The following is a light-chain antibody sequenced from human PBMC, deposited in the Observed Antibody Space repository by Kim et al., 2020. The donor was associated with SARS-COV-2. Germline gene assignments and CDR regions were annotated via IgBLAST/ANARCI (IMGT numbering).Light chain of an antibody. Sequence: EIVLTQSPGSLSLSPGDRATLSCRASQSVSSYFAWYQQKPGQPPRLLIYDGSVRATGVPARFRGSGYGTDFTLTIDSLEPEDFVVYYCHHRSAWPRGAFGQGTRLEIK. V-gene: IGKV3-11*01. CDR1: QSVSSY. CDR3: HHRSAWPRGA. J-gene: IGKJ5*01. CDR2: DGS.